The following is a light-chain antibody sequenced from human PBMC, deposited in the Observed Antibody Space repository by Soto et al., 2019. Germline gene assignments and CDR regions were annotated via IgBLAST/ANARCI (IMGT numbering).Light chain of an antibody. Sequence: EIVMTQSPVTLSASPGESATLSCRASQSVDTNVAWYQQKPGQAPRLLIYDASSRATGTPDRFSGSGSGTDFTLTISRLEPEDFAVYYCQHYGSSHSNTFGQGTRLEI. V-gene: IGKV3-20*01. CDR2: DAS. J-gene: IGKJ5*01. CDR3: QHYGSSHSNT. CDR1: QSVDTN.